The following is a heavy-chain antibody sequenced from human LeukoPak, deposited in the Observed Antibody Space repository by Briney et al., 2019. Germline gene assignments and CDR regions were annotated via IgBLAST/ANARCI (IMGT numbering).Heavy chain of an antibody. Sequence: GGSLRLSCAASGFTFSSYSMNWVRQAPGKGLEWVSSISSSSSYIYYADSVKGRSTISRDNAKNSLYLQMNSLRAEDTAVYYCARDKPGTTVVYFDYWGQGTLVTVSS. J-gene: IGHJ4*02. V-gene: IGHV3-21*01. CDR1: GFTFSSYS. CDR2: ISSSSSYI. CDR3: ARDKPGTTVVYFDY. D-gene: IGHD4-17*01.